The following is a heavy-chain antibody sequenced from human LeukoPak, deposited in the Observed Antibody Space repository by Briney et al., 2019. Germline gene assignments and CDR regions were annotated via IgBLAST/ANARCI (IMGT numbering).Heavy chain of an antibody. Sequence: ASVKVSCKASGYTFTSYGISWVRQAPGQGLEWMGWISAYNGNTNYAQKLQGRVTMTTDTSTSTAYMELRSLRSDDTAMYYCASVGIAVARHQLDYWGQGTLVTVSS. CDR1: GYTFTSYG. J-gene: IGHJ4*02. CDR3: ASVGIAVARHQLDY. V-gene: IGHV1-18*01. CDR2: ISAYNGNT. D-gene: IGHD6-19*01.